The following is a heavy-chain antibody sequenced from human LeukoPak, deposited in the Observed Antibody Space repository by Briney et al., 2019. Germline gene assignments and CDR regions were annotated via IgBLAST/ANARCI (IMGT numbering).Heavy chain of an antibody. D-gene: IGHD5-12*01. CDR1: GSSFTSYW. CDR2: IDPSDSYT. V-gene: IGHV5-10-1*01. Sequence: GESLRISCKGSGSSFTSYWISWVRQLPGKGLEWMGRIDPSDSYTNYSPSFQGHVTISADKSISTAYLQWSSLKASDTAMYYCARLNGYAPPTAPLDYWGQGTLVTVAS. CDR3: ARLNGYAPPTAPLDY. J-gene: IGHJ4*02.